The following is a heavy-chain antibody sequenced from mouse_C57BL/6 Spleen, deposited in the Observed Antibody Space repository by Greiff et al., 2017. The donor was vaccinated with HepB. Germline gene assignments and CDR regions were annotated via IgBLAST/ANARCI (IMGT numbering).Heavy chain of an antibody. CDR2: ISYSGST. V-gene: IGHV3-1*01. D-gene: IGHD1-1*01. CDR1: GYSITSGYD. J-gene: IGHJ1*03. CDR3: AREEYYYGSSFHWYCDV. Sequence: EVKLMESGPGMVKPSQSLSLTCTVTGYSITSGYDWHWIRHFPGNKLEWMGYISYSGSTNYNPSLKSRISITHDTSKNHFFLKLNSVTTEDTATYYCAREEYYYGSSFHWYCDVWGTGTTVTVSS.